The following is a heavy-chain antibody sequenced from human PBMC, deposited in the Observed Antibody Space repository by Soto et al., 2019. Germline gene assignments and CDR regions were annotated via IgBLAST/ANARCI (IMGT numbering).Heavy chain of an antibody. CDR2: IYYSGST. J-gene: IGHJ4*02. Sequence: QVQLQESGPGLVKPSETLSLTCTVSGGSISSYYWSWIRQPPGKGLEWIGYIYYSGSTNYNPSLKSRVTVSVDTSKNQFSLKLSSVTAADTAVYYCASSMVRGVKFDYRGQGTLVTVSS. CDR1: GGSISSYY. D-gene: IGHD3-10*01. V-gene: IGHV4-59*08. CDR3: ASSMVRGVKFDY.